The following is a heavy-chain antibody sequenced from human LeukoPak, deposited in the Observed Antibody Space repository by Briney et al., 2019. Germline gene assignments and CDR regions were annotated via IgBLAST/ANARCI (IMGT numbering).Heavy chain of an antibody. CDR3: ARGANWGSPDY. CDR2: IYYSGST. D-gene: IGHD7-27*01. Sequence: PSETLSLTCTVSGGSISNYYWSWIRQPPGKGMEWIGFIYYSGSTHYNPSLKGRVTLSVDTSKNQFSLRLSSVTAADTAVYYCARGANWGSPDYWGQGTLVTVSS. V-gene: IGHV4-59*08. CDR1: GGSISNYY. J-gene: IGHJ4*02.